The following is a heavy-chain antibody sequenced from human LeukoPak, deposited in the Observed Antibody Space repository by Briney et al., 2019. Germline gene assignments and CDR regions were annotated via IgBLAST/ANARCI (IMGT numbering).Heavy chain of an antibody. CDR2: IKQDGSET. J-gene: IGHJ4*02. V-gene: IGHV3-7*01. D-gene: IGHD1-26*01. CDR1: GFTFSNYW. Sequence: GGSLRLSCAASGFTFSNYWMTWVRQAPGKGLEWVANIKQDGSETYYVDSVKGRFTISRDNSNNSLYLQMSSLRAEDTAVYYCARGGGRASGSSYWGQGTLVTVSS. CDR3: ARGGGRASGSSY.